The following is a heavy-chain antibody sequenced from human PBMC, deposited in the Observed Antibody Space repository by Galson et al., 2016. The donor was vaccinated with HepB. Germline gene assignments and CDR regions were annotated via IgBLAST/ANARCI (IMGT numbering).Heavy chain of an antibody. CDR3: ARVSSSFTRPGTVWFEP. Sequence: ETLSLTCNVSGDSITSTYWTWIRQPPGKGLEWIGYVYYRGNTYYSPSLTSRVSMSVDTSKNPFSMRLSSVTAACTAVYFGARVSSSFTRPGTVWFEPWGPGTVVTVSA. J-gene: IGHJ5*02. V-gene: IGHV4-59*08. CDR2: VYYRGNT. CDR1: GDSITSTY. D-gene: IGHD6-13*01.